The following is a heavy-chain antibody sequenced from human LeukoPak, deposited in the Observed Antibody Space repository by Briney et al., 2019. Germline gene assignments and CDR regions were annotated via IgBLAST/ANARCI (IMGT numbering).Heavy chain of an antibody. CDR2: INTNTGNP. J-gene: IGHJ6*02. Sequence: EASVKVSCKASGYTFTSYAMNWVRQAPGQGLEWMGWINTNTGNPTYAQGFTGRFVFSLATSVSTAYLQISSLKAEDTAVYYCARADSSSWYHAFSYYYYGMDVWGQGTTVTVSS. CDR3: ARADSSSWYHAFSYYYYGMDV. CDR1: GYTFTSYA. D-gene: IGHD6-13*01. V-gene: IGHV7-4-1*02.